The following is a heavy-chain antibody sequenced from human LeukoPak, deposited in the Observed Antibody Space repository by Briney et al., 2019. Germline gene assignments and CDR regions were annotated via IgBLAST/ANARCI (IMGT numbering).Heavy chain of an antibody. CDR1: GGSISSYY. CDR3: ASYWELVDAFDI. Sequence: SETLSLTCTVPGGSISSYYWSWIRQPPGKGLEWIGYIYYSGSTNYNPSLKSRVTISVDTSKNQFSLKLSSVTAADTAVYYCASYWELVDAFDIWGQGTMVTVSS. CDR2: IYYSGST. V-gene: IGHV4-59*01. J-gene: IGHJ3*02. D-gene: IGHD1-26*01.